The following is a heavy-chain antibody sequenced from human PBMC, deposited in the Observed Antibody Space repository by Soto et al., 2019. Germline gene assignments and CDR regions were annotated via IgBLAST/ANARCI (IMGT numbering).Heavy chain of an antibody. V-gene: IGHV1-69*13. Sequence: SVKVSCKASGGTFSSYAISWVRQAPGQGLEWMGGIIPIFGTANYAQKFQGRVTITADESTSTAYMELSSLRSEDTAVYYCARDRHYYDSSGYSTGDAFDIWGQGTMVTVS. CDR3: ARDRHYYDSSGYSTGDAFDI. CDR1: GGTFSSYA. CDR2: IIPIFGTA. J-gene: IGHJ3*02. D-gene: IGHD3-22*01.